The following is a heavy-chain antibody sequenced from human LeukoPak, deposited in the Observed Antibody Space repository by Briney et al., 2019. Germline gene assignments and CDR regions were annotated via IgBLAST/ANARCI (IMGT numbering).Heavy chain of an antibody. CDR3: ARRIVGATIDY. CDR1: GGSISSYY. CDR2: IYYSGST. J-gene: IGHJ4*02. D-gene: IGHD1-26*01. V-gene: IGHV4-59*12. Sequence: SETLSLTCTVSGGSISSYYWSWLRQPRGKGVEWIGYIYYSGSTNYNPSLKSRVTISVDTSKNQVYLKLSSATAADTAVYYCARRIVGATIDYWGQGTLVTVSS.